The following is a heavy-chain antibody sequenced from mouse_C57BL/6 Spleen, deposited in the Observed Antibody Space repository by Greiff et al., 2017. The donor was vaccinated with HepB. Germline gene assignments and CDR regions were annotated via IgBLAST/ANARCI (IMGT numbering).Heavy chain of an antibody. CDR2: ISDGGSYT. D-gene: IGHD2-5*01. V-gene: IGHV5-4*01. Sequence: EVQRVESGGGLVKPGGSLKLSCAASGFTFSSYAMSWVRQTPEKRLEWVATISDGGSYTYYPDNVKGRFTISRDNAKNNLYLQMSHLKSEDTAMYYCARDLYSNLAYWGQGTLVTVSA. J-gene: IGHJ3*01. CDR3: ARDLYSNLAY. CDR1: GFTFSSYA.